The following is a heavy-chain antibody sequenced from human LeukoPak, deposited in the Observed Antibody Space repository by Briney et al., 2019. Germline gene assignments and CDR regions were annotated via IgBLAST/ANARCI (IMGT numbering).Heavy chain of an antibody. D-gene: IGHD2-2*01. CDR2: INPKSGGT. V-gene: IGHV1-2*02. CDR1: GYTFTGYY. CDR3: AREDIVVVPAANHYYYYGMDV. Sequence: GASVSVSCRASGYTFTGYYMHWVRQAPGQGLEGMGWINPKSGGTNYAHQFQGRVTMTRHTSISTAYMELSRLRSDDTAVYYCAREDIVVVPAANHYYYYGMDVWGQGTTVTVSS. J-gene: IGHJ6*02.